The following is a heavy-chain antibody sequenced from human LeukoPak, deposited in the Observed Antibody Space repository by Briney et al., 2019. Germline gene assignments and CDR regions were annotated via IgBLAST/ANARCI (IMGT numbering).Heavy chain of an antibody. D-gene: IGHD3-22*01. V-gene: IGHV3-66*01. J-gene: IGHJ4*02. CDR3: ARDVSYYDSSGLDY. Sequence: PGGSLRLSCAASGFTVSSNYMSWVRQAPGKGLEWVSVIYSGGSTYYADSVKGRFTISRDNSKNTLYLQMNSLRAEDTAVYYCARDVSYYDSSGLDYWGQGTLVTVSS. CDR1: GFTVSSNY. CDR2: IYSGGST.